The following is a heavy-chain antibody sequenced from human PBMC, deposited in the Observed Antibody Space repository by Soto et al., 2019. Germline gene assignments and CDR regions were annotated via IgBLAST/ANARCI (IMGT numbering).Heavy chain of an antibody. Sequence: SETLSLTCNVSGGSITSSEYSWNWIRQAPGKGLEWIGFIYHTGTLYYNPSLKSRVTISLDRSENLFSLKLSSVTAADTAVYFCDRTCYSEGVWIDHWGQGILVTVSS. CDR2: IYHTGTL. CDR3: DRTCYSEGVWIDH. J-gene: IGHJ4*02. CDR1: GGSITSSEYS. D-gene: IGHD2-21*02. V-gene: IGHV4-30-2*01.